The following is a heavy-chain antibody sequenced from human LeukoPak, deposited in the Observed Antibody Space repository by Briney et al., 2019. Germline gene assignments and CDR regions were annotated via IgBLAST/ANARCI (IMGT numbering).Heavy chain of an antibody. CDR1: GFTVSSNY. D-gene: IGHD3-22*01. CDR2: IYSGGST. CDR3: ARDTYTYYYDSSGYPDY. Sequence: GGSLRLSCAASGFTVSSNYMSWVRQAPGKGLEWVSVIYSGGSTYYADSVKGRFTISRDNAKNSLYLQMNSLRAEDTAVYYCARDTYTYYYDSSGYPDYWGQGTLVTVSS. J-gene: IGHJ4*02. V-gene: IGHV3-53*01.